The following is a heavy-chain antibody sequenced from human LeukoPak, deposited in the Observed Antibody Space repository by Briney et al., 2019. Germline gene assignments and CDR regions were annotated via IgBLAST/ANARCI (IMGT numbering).Heavy chain of an antibody. CDR2: TNKDGSEK. D-gene: IGHD1-1*01. V-gene: IGHV3-7*03. CDR3: VRDGNDGLNDWEY. J-gene: IGHJ1*01. CDR1: GFIFTDYW. Sequence: GGSLRLSCEASGFIFTDYWMTWARKAPGKGLEWMANTNKDGSEKWYVDSVKGRFTISRDNAKNSLYLQMNSLKAGDTALYYCVRDGNDGLNDWEYWGQGALVTVSS.